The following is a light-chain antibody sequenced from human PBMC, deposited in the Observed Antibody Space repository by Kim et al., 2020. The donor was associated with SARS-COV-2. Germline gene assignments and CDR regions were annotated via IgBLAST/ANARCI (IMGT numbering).Light chain of an antibody. Sequence: PGERATLSCRASQSVSSSSLAWYQQKPGQAPRLLIYGASIRATGIPDRFSGSGSGTDFTLTIRRLEPEDFAVYYCQHYGTSPSWTFGQGTKVDIK. CDR2: GAS. CDR3: QHYGTSPSWT. CDR1: QSVSSSS. V-gene: IGKV3-20*01. J-gene: IGKJ1*01.